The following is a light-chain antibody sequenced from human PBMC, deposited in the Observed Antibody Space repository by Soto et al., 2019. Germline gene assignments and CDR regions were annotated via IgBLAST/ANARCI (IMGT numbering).Light chain of an antibody. V-gene: IGLV2-14*01. Sequence: QSALTQPASVSGSPGQSITISCTGTSSDVGGYNYVSWFQQHLGKAPKLMIYEVTYRPSGVSNRFSGSKSGNTASLTISGLQAEDEADYYCSSYSISSAVVFGGGTKLTVL. CDR1: SSDVGGYNY. CDR2: EVT. J-gene: IGLJ3*02. CDR3: SSYSISSAVV.